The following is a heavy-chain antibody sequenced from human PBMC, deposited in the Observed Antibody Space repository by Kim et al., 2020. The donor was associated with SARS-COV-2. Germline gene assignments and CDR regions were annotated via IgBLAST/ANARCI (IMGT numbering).Heavy chain of an antibody. V-gene: IGHV3-53*01. Sequence: GGSLRLSCAASGFSVSSNFMSWVRQAPGKGLEWVSVIYDGGSTYYADSVRGRFTLSRDNFKNTLYLHMNSLRAEDTAAYYCVREKGVPGERYDCWGQGP. D-gene: IGHD7-27*01. CDR1: GFSVSSNF. J-gene: IGHJ4*03. CDR2: IYDGGST. CDR3: VREKGVPGERYDC.